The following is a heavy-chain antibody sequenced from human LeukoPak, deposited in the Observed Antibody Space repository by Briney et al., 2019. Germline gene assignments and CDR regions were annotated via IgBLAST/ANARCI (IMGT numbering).Heavy chain of an antibody. CDR1: GFTFSSYA. D-gene: IGHD6-13*01. V-gene: IGHV3-23*01. CDR2: ISGSGGST. CDR3: AKVGSSNPLFDY. J-gene: IGHJ4*02. Sequence: GGSLRLSCAASGFTFSSYAMSWVRQAPGKGLESFSAISGSGGSTYYADSVKGRFTISRDNSKNTLYLQMNSLRAEDTAVYYCAKVGSSNPLFDYWGQGTLVTVSS.